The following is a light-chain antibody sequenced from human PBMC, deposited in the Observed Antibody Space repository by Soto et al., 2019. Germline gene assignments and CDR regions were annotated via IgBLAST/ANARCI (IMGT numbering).Light chain of an antibody. J-gene: IGLJ3*02. Sequence: QSVLTQPPSMSGAPGQRVTISCTGSISNIGAGYAVHWYQQLPGTAPKLLIYHNNNRPSGVPDRFSASKSGTSASLAIPGLRAEDEADYYGQSYDSSLSGAWVFGGGTKLTVL. V-gene: IGLV1-40*01. CDR3: QSYDSSLSGAWV. CDR1: ISNIGAGYA. CDR2: HNN.